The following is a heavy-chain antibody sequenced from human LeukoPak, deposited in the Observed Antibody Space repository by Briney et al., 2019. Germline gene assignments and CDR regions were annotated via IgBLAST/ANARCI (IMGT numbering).Heavy chain of an antibody. J-gene: IGHJ4*02. D-gene: IGHD6-6*01. V-gene: IGHV4-34*01. CDR1: DGSFSGYY. CDR2: INHSGST. CDR3: ARDKPQGSSSSCDY. Sequence: SETLSLTCAVYDGSFSGYYCSWIRQPPGKGLEWIGEINHSGSTNYNPSLKSRVTISVDTSKNQFSLKLSSVTAEDTAVYYCARDKPQGSSSSCDYWGQGTLVTVSS.